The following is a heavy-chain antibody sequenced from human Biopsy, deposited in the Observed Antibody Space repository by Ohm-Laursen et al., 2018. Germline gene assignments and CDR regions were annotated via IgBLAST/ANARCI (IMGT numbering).Heavy chain of an antibody. CDR2: IKWNSGKI. V-gene: IGHV3-9*01. D-gene: IGHD3-10*01. CDR3: ARDTGTMIRGVLYQ. J-gene: IGHJ4*02. Sequence: SLRLSCAASGFNLGDYAMHWVRQVPGKGLEWVSGIKWNSGKIDYADSVKGRFTISRDNAKNSLYLHMNSLRTEDSAFYYCARDTGTMIRGVLYQWGQGTQVTVSS. CDR1: GFNLGDYA.